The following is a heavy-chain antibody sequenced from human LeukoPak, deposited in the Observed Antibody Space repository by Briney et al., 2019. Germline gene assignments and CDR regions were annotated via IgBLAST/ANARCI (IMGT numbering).Heavy chain of an antibody. J-gene: IGHJ4*02. Sequence: SETLSLTCAASGGSLNAYYWTWFRQPPGQGLEWIGEINHGGRTNYNPSLKSRVAMSADTSKTLFSLNLNSATTVDTAFYVCARGPPLWGSFVFDYWAQGTLVTVSS. V-gene: IGHV4-34*01. CDR2: INHGGRT. CDR3: ARGPPLWGSFVFDY. D-gene: IGHD2-21*01. CDR1: GGSLNAYY.